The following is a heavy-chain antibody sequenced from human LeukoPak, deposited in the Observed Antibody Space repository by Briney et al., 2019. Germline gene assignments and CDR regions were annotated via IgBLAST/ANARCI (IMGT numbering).Heavy chain of an antibody. D-gene: IGHD3-22*01. CDR2: IYYSGST. J-gene: IGHJ4*02. V-gene: IGHV4-59*01. CDR3: ARVDYDSSGYPLNFDY. Sequence: PSETLSLTRTVSGGSISSYYWSWIRQPPGKGLEWIGYIYYSGSTNYNPSLKSRVTISVDTSKNQFSLKLSSVTAADTAVYYCARVDYDSSGYPLNFDYWGQGTLVTVSS. CDR1: GGSISSYY.